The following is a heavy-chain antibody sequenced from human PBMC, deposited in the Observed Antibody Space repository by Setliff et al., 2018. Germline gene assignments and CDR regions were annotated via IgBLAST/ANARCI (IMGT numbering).Heavy chain of an antibody. V-gene: IGHV3-23*01. CDR1: GFTFSSHG. J-gene: IGHJ6*03. D-gene: IGHD2-21*01. Sequence: PGGSLRLSCAASGFTFSSHGMSWVRQAPAKGLEWVSTITSDGGTTWYADSVKGRFTIYRDNSKNILYLQMNSLRAEDTAVYYCARSRGELVDYYYYMDVWGKGTTVTVSS. CDR3: ARSRGELVDYYYYMDV. CDR2: ITSDGGTT.